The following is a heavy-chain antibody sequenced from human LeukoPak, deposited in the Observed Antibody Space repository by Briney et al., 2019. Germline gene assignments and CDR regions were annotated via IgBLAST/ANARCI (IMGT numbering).Heavy chain of an antibody. J-gene: IGHJ4*02. CDR3: ARAPPDYGGYTNDY. CDR2: ISGTGSST. D-gene: IGHD4-23*01. V-gene: IGHV3-23*01. CDR1: GFTFNNYA. Sequence: PGGSLRLSCAASGFTFNNYAMNWVRQGPGEGLEWVSAISGTGSSTYYADSVKGRFTISRDNSKNTLYLQMNSLRAEDTAVYYCARAPPDYGGYTNDYWGQGTLVTVSS.